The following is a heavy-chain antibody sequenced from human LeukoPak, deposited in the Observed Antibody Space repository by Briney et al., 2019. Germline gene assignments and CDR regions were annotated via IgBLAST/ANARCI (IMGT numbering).Heavy chain of an antibody. CDR3: ATSTVTTYYFDY. CDR2: MNPNSGNT. D-gene: IGHD4-17*01. J-gene: IGHJ4*02. CDR1: GYTFTSYD. Sequence: VASVKVSCKASGYTFTSYDINWVRQATGQGLEWMGWMNPNSGNTGYAQKFQGRVTMTRNTSISTAYMELSSLRSEDTAVYYCATSTVTTYYFDYWGQGTLVTVSS. V-gene: IGHV1-8*01.